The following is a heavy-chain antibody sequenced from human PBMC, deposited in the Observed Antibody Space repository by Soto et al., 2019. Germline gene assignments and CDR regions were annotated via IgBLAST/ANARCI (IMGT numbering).Heavy chain of an antibody. V-gene: IGHV3-33*01. D-gene: IGHD2-21*01. J-gene: IGHJ6*02. Sequence: QVQLVESGGGVVQPGRSLRLSCAASGFTFSSYGMHWVRQAPGKGLEWVAVIWYDGSNKYYADSVKGRFTISRDNSKNTLYLQMKSLRGEDTAVYYCARESMVRGGGHYYGMDVWGQGTTVTVSS. CDR2: IWYDGSNK. CDR3: ARESMVRGGGHYYGMDV. CDR1: GFTFSSYG.